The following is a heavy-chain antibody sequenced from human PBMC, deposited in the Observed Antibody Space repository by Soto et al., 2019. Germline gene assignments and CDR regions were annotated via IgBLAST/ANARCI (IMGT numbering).Heavy chain of an antibody. J-gene: IGHJ6*02. V-gene: IGHV4-4*02. CDR3: ARVSSFLYYYYYGMDV. CDR1: GGPISSSNW. CDR2: IYHSGST. Sequence: PSETLSLTCAVSGGPISSSNWWSWVRQPPGKGLEWIGEIYHSGSTNYNPSLKSRVTISVDKSKNQFSLKLSSVTAADTAVYYCARVSSFLYYYYYGMDVWGQGTTVTVSS. D-gene: IGHD6-6*01.